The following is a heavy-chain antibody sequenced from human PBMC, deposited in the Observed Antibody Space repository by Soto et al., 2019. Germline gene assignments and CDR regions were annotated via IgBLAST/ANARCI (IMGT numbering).Heavy chain of an antibody. Sequence: QVQLVQSGAEEKKPGASVKVSCKASGYTFTSYAMHWVRQAPGQRLEWMGWINAGNGNTKYSQKFQGRVTITRDTSESTAYMELSSLRSEDTAVYYCASRGSYWGIDYWGQGTLVTVSS. V-gene: IGHV1-3*05. CDR3: ASRGSYWGIDY. CDR1: GYTFTSYA. CDR2: INAGNGNT. J-gene: IGHJ4*02. D-gene: IGHD1-26*01.